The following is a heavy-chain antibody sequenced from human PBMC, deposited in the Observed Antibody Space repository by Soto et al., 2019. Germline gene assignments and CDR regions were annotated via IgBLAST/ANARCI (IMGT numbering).Heavy chain of an antibody. Sequence: QVQLQESGPGLVKPSETLSLTCTVSGGSISSYYWSWIRQPPGKGLEWIGDIYYSGSTNYNPSLQSRVTISVDTSKNHLSLKLRSVTAADTAVYYCARDCIGCSCFYCGMDVWGQGTTVTVSS. J-gene: IGHJ6*02. CDR1: GGSISSYY. CDR3: ARDCIGCSCFYCGMDV. D-gene: IGHD2-15*01. CDR2: IYYSGST. V-gene: IGHV4-59*01.